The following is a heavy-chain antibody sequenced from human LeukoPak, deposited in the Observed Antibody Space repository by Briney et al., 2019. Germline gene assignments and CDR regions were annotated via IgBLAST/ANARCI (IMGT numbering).Heavy chain of an antibody. J-gene: IGHJ4*02. D-gene: IGHD6-19*01. CDR2: ISGSGGST. CDR1: GFTFSSYA. V-gene: IGHV3-23*01. Sequence: QSGGSLRLSCAVSGFTFSSYAMSWVRQAPGKGLEWVSAISGSGGSTYYADSVKGRFTISRDNSKNTLYLQMNSLRAEDTAVYYCAKAIWIAVAGSWDYWGQGTLVTVSS. CDR3: AKAIWIAVAGSWDY.